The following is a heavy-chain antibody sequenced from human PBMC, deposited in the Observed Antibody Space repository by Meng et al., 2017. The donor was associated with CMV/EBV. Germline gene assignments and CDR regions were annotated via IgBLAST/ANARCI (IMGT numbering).Heavy chain of an antibody. D-gene: IGHD5-18*01. J-gene: IGHJ4*02. V-gene: IGHV2-5*02. CDR2: IYWDDDK. CDR3: AHRGSYGYHGY. Sequence: QHPLEESGPTLVTPTNTFTLTCTFSGFSLSTSGVGVGWIRQPPGKALEWLALIYWDDDKRYSPSLKSRLTITKDTSKNQVVLTMTNMDPVDAATYYWAHRGSYGYHGYWGQGTLVTVSS. CDR1: GFSLSTSGVG.